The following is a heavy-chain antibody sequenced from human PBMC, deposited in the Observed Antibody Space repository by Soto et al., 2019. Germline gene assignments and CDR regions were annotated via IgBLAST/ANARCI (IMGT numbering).Heavy chain of an antibody. V-gene: IGHV3-66*01. D-gene: IGHD1-26*01. Sequence: EVQLVESGGGLVQPGGSLRLSCAASGFTVSRNYMSWVRQAPGKGLEWVSIIYSGGTTYYADSVKGRFTISRDNSKNTVYLQMNSLRDEDTAVYYCAKDREAHDAFDLWGQGTMVTVSS. CDR1: GFTVSRNY. J-gene: IGHJ3*01. CDR3: AKDREAHDAFDL. CDR2: IYSGGTT.